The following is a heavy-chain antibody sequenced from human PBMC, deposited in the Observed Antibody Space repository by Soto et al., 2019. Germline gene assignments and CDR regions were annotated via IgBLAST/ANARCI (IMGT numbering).Heavy chain of an antibody. CDR1: GFTFSSYA. CDR3: ASPPGISVAGSSFDS. D-gene: IGHD6-19*01. CDR2: ISGSGGST. Sequence: EAQLLESGGGLVQPGGSLRLSCAASGFTFSSYAMSWVRQAPGKGLEWVSAISGSGGSTYYADSVKGRFTISRDNPKNSLYLQMNSLRAEDTAVYYWASPPGISVAGSSFDSWGQGSLVSVSS. V-gene: IGHV3-23*01. J-gene: IGHJ5*01.